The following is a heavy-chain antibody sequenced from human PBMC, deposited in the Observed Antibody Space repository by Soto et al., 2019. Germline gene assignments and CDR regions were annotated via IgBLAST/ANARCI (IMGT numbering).Heavy chain of an antibody. J-gene: IGHJ6*02. Sequence: GGSLRLSCAASGFTFSSYWMHWVRQAPGKGLVWVSRINSDGSSTSYADSVKGRFTISRDNAKNTLYLQMNSLRAEDTAVYYCARAQSLYNWNYVALTPGVMDVWGQGTTVTVSS. D-gene: IGHD1-7*01. CDR3: ARAQSLYNWNYVALTPGVMDV. V-gene: IGHV3-74*01. CDR2: INSDGSST. CDR1: GFTFSSYW.